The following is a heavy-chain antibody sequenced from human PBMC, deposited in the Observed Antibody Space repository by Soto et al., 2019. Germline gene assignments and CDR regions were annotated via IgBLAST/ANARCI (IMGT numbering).Heavy chain of an antibody. D-gene: IGHD3-10*01. CDR3: ARLYGSGSTRRVRIDY. Sequence: EVQLVESGGGVVRPGGSLRLSCAASGFTFDDYGMSWVRQAPGKGLEWVSGINWNGGSTGYADSVKGRFTISRDNAKNALYLQMNSLRAEDTALYYCARLYGSGSTRRVRIDYWGQGTLVTVSS. V-gene: IGHV3-20*04. J-gene: IGHJ4*02. CDR2: INWNGGST. CDR1: GFTFDDYG.